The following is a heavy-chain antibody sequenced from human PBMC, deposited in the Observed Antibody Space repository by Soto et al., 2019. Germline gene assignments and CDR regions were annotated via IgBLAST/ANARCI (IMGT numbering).Heavy chain of an antibody. CDR1: GYTFTSYS. Sequence: QVHLVQSGTEEKKPGASVTVSCRASGYTFTSYSLHWVRQAPGKGLEWMGLINPRGGRTTYAQKLQGRITITRDTSTSTVYMEVNSLRPEDTAVYYCARETTVADPYYFFYGLDVWGQGTRVNVSS. CDR2: INPRGGRT. D-gene: IGHD4-17*01. CDR3: ARETTVADPYYFFYGLDV. V-gene: IGHV1-46*04. J-gene: IGHJ6*02.